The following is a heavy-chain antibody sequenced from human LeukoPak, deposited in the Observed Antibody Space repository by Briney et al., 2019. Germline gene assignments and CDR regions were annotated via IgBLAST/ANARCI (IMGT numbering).Heavy chain of an antibody. CDR2: INHSGST. CDR1: GGSFSGYY. J-gene: IGHJ4*02. V-gene: IGHV4-34*01. CDR3: ARLVRGGYDLSSLFDY. Sequence: SETLSLTCAVYGGSFSGYYWSWIRQPPGKGLEWIGEINHSGSTNYNPSLKSRVAISVDTSKNQFSLKLSSVTAADTAVYYCARLVRGGYDLSSLFDYWGQGTLVTVSS. D-gene: IGHD5-12*01.